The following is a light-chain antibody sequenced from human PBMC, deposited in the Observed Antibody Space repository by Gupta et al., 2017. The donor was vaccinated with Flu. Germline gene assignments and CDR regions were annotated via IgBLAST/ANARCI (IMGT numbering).Light chain of an antibody. CDR2: DAS. CDR1: QSVSTNS. Sequence: IVLTQSPGTLSLSPGDRATLSCRASQSVSTNSLAWYQQRPGLAPRLIIYDASNRATGIPDRFSGSGSGTDFTLTINRLEPEDFAMYHCQQYDASPWTFGQGTMVEIK. CDR3: QQYDASPWT. V-gene: IGKV3-20*01. J-gene: IGKJ1*01.